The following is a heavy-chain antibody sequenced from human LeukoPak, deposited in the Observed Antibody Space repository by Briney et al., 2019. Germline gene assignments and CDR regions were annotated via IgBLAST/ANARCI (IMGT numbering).Heavy chain of an antibody. CDR1: GFSISSNY. CDR2: IYSGGST. CDR3: ARELLGLVDY. V-gene: IGHV3-53*05. Sequence: PGGSLRLSCAASGFSISSNYMSWVGQAPGKGLEGGAVIYSGGSTYYAESVKGRFTISRDNSKNTLYLQMNSLRAEDTAVYYCARELLGLVDYWGQGTLVTVSS. J-gene: IGHJ4*02.